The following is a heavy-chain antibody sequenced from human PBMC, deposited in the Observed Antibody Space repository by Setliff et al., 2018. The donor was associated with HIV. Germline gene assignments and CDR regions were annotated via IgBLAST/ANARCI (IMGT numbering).Heavy chain of an antibody. CDR1: GDSMSSYF. V-gene: IGHV4-4*07. CDR3: ASDRYDSTSYYWYFDL. CDR2: TYPSGST. Sequence: SETLSLTCTVSGDSMSSYFWSWIRQPAGKGLEWIGRTYPSGSTNYNPSLKSRVTISLDTSKNQFSLKLSSVTAADTAVYYCASDRYDSTSYYWYFDLWGRGTLVTVSS. J-gene: IGHJ2*01. D-gene: IGHD3-22*01.